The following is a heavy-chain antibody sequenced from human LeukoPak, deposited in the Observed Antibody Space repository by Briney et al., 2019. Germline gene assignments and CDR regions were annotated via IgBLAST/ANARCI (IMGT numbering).Heavy chain of an antibody. Sequence: SQTLSLTCAISGDSVSSNSAAWNWIRQSPSRGLEWLRRTYYRSKWYNDYAGSVKIRITINPDTSKNQFSLQLNSVTPEDTAVYYCARDPAILGYCSGGSCYSGWFDPWGQGTLVTVSS. CDR1: GDSVSSNSAA. CDR3: ARDPAILGYCSGGSCYSGWFDP. D-gene: IGHD2-15*01. J-gene: IGHJ5*02. V-gene: IGHV6-1*01. CDR2: TYYRSKWYN.